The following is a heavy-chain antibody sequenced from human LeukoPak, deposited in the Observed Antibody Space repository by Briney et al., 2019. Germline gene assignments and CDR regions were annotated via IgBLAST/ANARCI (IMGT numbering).Heavy chain of an antibody. CDR1: GFTFSSYA. V-gene: IGHV3-30-3*01. Sequence: GGSLRLSCAASGFTFSSYAMHWVRQAPGKGLEWVAVISYDGSNKYYADSVKGRFTISRDNAKNSLYLQMNSLRAEDTAVYYCARDGSLNYYGSGSYPDWWGQGTLVTVSS. J-gene: IGHJ4*02. D-gene: IGHD3-10*01. CDR2: ISYDGSNK. CDR3: ARDGSLNYYGSGSYPDW.